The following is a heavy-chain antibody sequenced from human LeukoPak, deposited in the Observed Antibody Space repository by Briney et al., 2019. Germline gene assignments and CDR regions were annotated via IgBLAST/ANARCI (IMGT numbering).Heavy chain of an antibody. CDR3: ARHGGTRVTLVEVYYFDY. Sequence: SSETLSLTCSVSGGSITSSSYYWGWIRQPPEKGLEWIGSIYYTGGTYYSPSLKSRVTISVDTSKNQFSLKLSSVTAADTAVYYCARHGGTRVTLVEVYYFDYWGQGTLVTVSS. D-gene: IGHD4-11*01. CDR2: IYYTGGT. V-gene: IGHV4-39*01. J-gene: IGHJ4*02. CDR1: GGSITSSSYY.